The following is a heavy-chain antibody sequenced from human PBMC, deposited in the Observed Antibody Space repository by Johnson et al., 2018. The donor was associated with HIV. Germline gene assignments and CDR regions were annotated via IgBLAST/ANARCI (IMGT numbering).Heavy chain of an antibody. J-gene: IGHJ3*02. Sequence: VQLVESGGGLAQPGRSLRLSCAPSGFTFDDYAMHWVRQAPGKGLEWVSGITWTSGSIGSADSVKGRFTISRDNAKNSLYLQMNSLRTEDTALYYCAKDLDGDYEPVGAFDIWGQGTMVTVSS. CDR1: GFTFDDYA. CDR2: ITWTSGSI. CDR3: AKDLDGDYEPVGAFDI. V-gene: IGHV3-9*01. D-gene: IGHD4-17*01.